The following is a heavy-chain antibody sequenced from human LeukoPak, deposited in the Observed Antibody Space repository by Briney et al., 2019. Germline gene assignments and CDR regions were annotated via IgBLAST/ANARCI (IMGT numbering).Heavy chain of an antibody. J-gene: IGHJ3*02. Sequence: GGSLRLSCAASGFTFDDNAMHWVRQVSGKGLKWVSGISWNSGSIGYADSVKGRFTISRDNAKNSLYLQMNSLRAEDTALYYCAKGLNRDAFDIWGQGTMVTVSS. CDR3: AKGLNRDAFDI. D-gene: IGHD3-16*01. V-gene: IGHV3-9*01. CDR2: ISWNSGSI. CDR1: GFTFDDNA.